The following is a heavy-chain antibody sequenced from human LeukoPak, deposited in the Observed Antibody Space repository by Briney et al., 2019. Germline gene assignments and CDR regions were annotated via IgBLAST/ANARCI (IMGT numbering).Heavy chain of an antibody. CDR1: GYTFTSYG. CDR3: ARSKYYYDSSGYYYPYFDY. D-gene: IGHD3-22*01. V-gene: IGHV1-18*01. Sequence: ASVKVSCKASGYTFTSYGISWVRQAPGQGLEWMGWISAYNGNTNYAQKLQGRVTMTTDTSTSTAYMELRSLRSEDTAVYYCARSKYYYDSSGYYYPYFDYWGQGTLVTVSS. J-gene: IGHJ4*02. CDR2: ISAYNGNT.